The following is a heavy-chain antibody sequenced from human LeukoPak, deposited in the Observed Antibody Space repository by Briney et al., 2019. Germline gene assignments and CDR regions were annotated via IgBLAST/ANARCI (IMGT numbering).Heavy chain of an antibody. CDR2: IRYDGSNK. V-gene: IGHV3-30*02. CDR1: GFIFSNYA. CDR3: AKDHRRSSGSPDAFDI. D-gene: IGHD3-22*01. Sequence: GGSLRLSCAASGFIFSNYAMQWVRQAPGMGLEWVAFIRYDGSNKYYADSVKGRFTISRDNSKNTLYLQMNSLRAEDTAVYYCAKDHRRSSGSPDAFDIWGQGTMVTVSS. J-gene: IGHJ3*02.